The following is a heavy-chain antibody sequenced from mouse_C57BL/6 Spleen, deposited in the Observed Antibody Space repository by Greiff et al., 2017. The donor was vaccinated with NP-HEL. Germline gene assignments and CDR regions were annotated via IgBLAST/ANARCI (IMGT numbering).Heavy chain of an antibody. J-gene: IGHJ1*03. D-gene: IGHD2-1*01. V-gene: IGHV1-52*01. CDR1: GYTFTSYW. CDR2: IDPSDSET. CDR3: ARYYGNHRYFDV. Sequence: VQLQQPGAELVRPGSSVKLSCKASGYTFTSYWMHWVKQRPIQGLEWIGNIDPSDSETHYNQKFKDKATLTVDKSSSTAYMQLSSLTSEDSAVYYCARYYGNHRYFDVWGTGTTVTVSS.